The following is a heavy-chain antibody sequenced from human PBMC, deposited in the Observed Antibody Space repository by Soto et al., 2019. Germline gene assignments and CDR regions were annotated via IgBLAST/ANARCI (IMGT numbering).Heavy chain of an antibody. CDR2: MNPNSGNT. Sequence: APEKVSCKASGYTFTSYDINGVRQATGQGAEYLGRMNPNSGNTGNVKKFQGRVTMTRDTSMSTAHMELSSLRSEDTAVYYCAVGIKYGDYSRWFDPRGPRTLVTGSS. CDR3: AVGIKYGDYSRWFDP. D-gene: IGHD4-17*01. CDR1: GYTFTSYD. J-gene: IGHJ5*02. V-gene: IGHV1-8*01.